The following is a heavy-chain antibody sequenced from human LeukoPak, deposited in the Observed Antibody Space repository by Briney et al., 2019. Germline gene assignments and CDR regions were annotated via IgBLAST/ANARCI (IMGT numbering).Heavy chain of an antibody. CDR2: IWYDGNNK. CDR1: GFTFSNYG. Sequence: GGSLRLSCAASGFTFSNYGMHWVRQAPGKGLEWMTTIWYDGNNKYYADSVKGRFTISRDNSKNTLYLQMNSLRAEDTAVYYCAKDKRNIGSGTLHDYWGQGTLVTVSS. J-gene: IGHJ4*02. CDR3: AKDKRNIGSGTLHDY. V-gene: IGHV3-33*06. D-gene: IGHD6-19*01.